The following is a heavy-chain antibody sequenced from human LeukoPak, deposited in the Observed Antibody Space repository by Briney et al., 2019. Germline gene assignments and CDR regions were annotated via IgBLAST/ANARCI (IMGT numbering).Heavy chain of an antibody. CDR2: INPSGGST. CDR3: ARDRSGYYYDSSGYYPSTFGY. Sequence: GASVKVSCKASGYTFTSYYMHWVRQAPGQGLEWMGIINPSGGSTSYAQKFQGRVTMTRDTSTSTVYMELSSLRSEDTAVYYCARDRSGYYYDSSGYYPSTFGYWGQGTLVTVSS. J-gene: IGHJ4*02. V-gene: IGHV1-46*01. CDR1: GYTFTSYY. D-gene: IGHD3-22*01.